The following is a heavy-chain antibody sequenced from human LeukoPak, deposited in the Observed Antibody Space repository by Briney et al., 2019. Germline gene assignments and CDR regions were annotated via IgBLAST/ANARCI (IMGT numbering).Heavy chain of an antibody. Sequence: ASVKVSCKASGYTFTNYDINWVRQATGQGLEWVGWVNPYSGNTGYAQKFQGRVTITRNTAISTAYMELSSLTSEDTAVYYCARGYWDSSLVLSFDYWGQGTLVTVSS. V-gene: IGHV1-8*03. D-gene: IGHD6-13*01. CDR2: VNPYSGNT. CDR1: GYTFTNYD. CDR3: ARGYWDSSLVLSFDY. J-gene: IGHJ4*02.